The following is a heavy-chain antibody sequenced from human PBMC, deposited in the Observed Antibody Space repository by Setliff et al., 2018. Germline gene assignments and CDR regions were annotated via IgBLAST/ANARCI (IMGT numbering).Heavy chain of an antibody. D-gene: IGHD3-3*01. J-gene: IGHJ5*02. CDR2: IYYSGSTS. CDR3: ARGGYYNFWSGSSWFDP. V-gene: IGHV4-31*03. Sequence: SETLSLTCTVSGGSISSGGYYWSWIRQHPGKGLEWIGYIYYSGSTSYYNPSLKSRVTISVDTSKNQFSLKLSSVTAADTAVYYCARGGYYNFWSGSSWFDPWGQGTLVTVSS. CDR1: GGSISSGGYY.